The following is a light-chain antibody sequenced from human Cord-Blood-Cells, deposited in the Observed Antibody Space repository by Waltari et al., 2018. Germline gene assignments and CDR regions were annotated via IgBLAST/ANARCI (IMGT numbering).Light chain of an antibody. V-gene: IGLV2-11*01. CDR2: DVS. J-gene: IGLJ3*02. Sequence: QSALTQPRSVSGSPGQSVTIPCTGTSSDVGGYNYVSWYQQHPGKAPKLMIYDVSKRPSGVPDRFSGSKSGNTASRTISGRQAEDEADYYCCSYAGSYTWVFGGGTKLTVL. CDR1: SSDVGGYNY. CDR3: CSYAGSYTWV.